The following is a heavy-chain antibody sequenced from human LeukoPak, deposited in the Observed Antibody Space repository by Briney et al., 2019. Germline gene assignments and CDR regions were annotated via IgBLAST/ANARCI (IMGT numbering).Heavy chain of an antibody. D-gene: IGHD3-10*01. CDR1: GFTFSNAW. Sequence: GGSLRLSCAASGFTFSNAWMHWVRQAPGKGLEWVGRIKSKPDGGTIDYAAPVKGRFTISRDDSKNTLYLQMYSLKTEDTAVYYCLTGGLWFGEPQPYWGQGTLVTVSS. CDR3: LTGGLWFGEPQPY. CDR2: IKSKPDGGTI. J-gene: IGHJ4*02. V-gene: IGHV3-15*01.